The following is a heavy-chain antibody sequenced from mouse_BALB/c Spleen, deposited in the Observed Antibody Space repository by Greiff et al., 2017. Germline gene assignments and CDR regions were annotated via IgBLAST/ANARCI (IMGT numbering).Heavy chain of an antibody. CDR2: INPSTGYT. D-gene: IGHD3-1*01. CDR3: ARKLGLRPSYAMDY. Sequence: QDQLQQSGAELAKPGASVKMSCKASGYTFTSYWMHWVKQRPGQGLEWIGYINPSTGYTEYNQKFKDKATLTADKSSSTAYMQLSSLTSEDSAVYYCARKLGLRPSYAMDYWGQGTSVTVSS. CDR1: GYTFTSYW. V-gene: IGHV1-7*01. J-gene: IGHJ4*01.